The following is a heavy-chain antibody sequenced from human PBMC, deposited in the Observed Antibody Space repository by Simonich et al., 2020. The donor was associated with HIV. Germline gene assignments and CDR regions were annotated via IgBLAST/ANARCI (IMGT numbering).Heavy chain of an antibody. D-gene: IGHD3-16*01. CDR3: ASGGSISSVWADDY. CDR2: ISYDGSNK. CDR1: GFTFSSYA. V-gene: IGHV3-30*07. Sequence: QVQLVESGGGVVQPGRSLRLSCAASGFTFSSYAMHWVRQAPGKGLEWVAVISYDGSNKYYADSVKGRFIISRDNSKNTLYLQMNSLRAEDTAVYYCASGGSISSVWADDYWGQGTLVTVSS. J-gene: IGHJ4*02.